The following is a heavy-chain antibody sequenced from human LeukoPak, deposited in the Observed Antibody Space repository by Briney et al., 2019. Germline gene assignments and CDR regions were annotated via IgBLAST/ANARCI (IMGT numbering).Heavy chain of an antibody. CDR1: GFTFSSYA. CDR2: ISGSGGST. J-gene: IGHJ4*02. D-gene: IGHD6-13*01. CDR3: AKVRAGYSSSWPHFDY. V-gene: IGHV3-23*01. Sequence: GGSLRLSCAASGFTFSSYAMSWVRQAPGKGLEWVSAISGSGGSTYYADSVKGRFTISRDNSKNTLYLQMNSLRAEDTAVYYCAKVRAGYSSSWPHFDYWGQGTLVTVSS.